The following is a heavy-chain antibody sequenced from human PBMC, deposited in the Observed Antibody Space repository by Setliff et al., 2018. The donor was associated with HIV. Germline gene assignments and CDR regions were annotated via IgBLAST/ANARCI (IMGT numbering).Heavy chain of an antibody. J-gene: IGHJ3*02. CDR1: GDSISNGLH. D-gene: IGHD3-9*01. V-gene: IGHV4-38-2*02. CDR3: ARVATGPESFDI. Sequence: PSETLSLTCTVSGDSISNGLHWGWIRQPPGKGLEWIGTISDTGNAHYSPSLKSRVTILVDTSKNQLSLKLSSVTAADTAVYYCARVATGPESFDIWGQGTMVTV. CDR2: ISDTGNA.